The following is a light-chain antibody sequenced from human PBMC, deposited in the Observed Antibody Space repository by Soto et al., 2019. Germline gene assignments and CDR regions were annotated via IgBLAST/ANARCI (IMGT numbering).Light chain of an antibody. Sequence: PGERATLSCRASQSVSSSYLAWYQHKPGQAPRLLIYAASTRANGIPDRFSGSGSGTDFTLTISRLEPEDFAVFYCQQYGRAPLTVGGGTEADIX. J-gene: IGKJ4*01. CDR3: QQYGRAPLT. CDR2: AAS. CDR1: QSVSSSY. V-gene: IGKV3-20*01.